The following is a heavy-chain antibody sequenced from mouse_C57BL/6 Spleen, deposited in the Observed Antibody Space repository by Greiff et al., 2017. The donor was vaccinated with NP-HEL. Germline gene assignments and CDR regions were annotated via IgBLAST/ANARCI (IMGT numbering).Heavy chain of an antibody. CDR3: ARGGGYYVNWYFDV. J-gene: IGHJ1*03. D-gene: IGHD2-3*01. CDR2: INPNNGGT. Sequence: VQLQQSGPELVKPGASVKISCKASGYTFTDYYMNWVKQSHGKSLEWIGDINPNNGGTSYNQKFKGKATLTVDKSSSTAYMELRSLTSEDSAVYYCARGGGYYVNWYFDVWGTGTTVTVSS. V-gene: IGHV1-26*01. CDR1: GYTFTDYY.